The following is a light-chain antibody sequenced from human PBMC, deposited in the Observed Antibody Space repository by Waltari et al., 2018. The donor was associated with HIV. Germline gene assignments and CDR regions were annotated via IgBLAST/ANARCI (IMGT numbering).Light chain of an antibody. J-gene: IGLJ3*02. CDR1: SANIGNT. V-gene: IGLV1-47*01. CDR3: AAWDDILSGWV. CDR2: RDN. Sequence: QSVLTQPPSASGTPGQRVTISCSGSSANIGNTVYWYQHLPGTAPKVLIYRDNQRPSGVPDRFSGSRSGTSASLDVSGLRSEDEANYFCAAWDDILSGWVFGGGTKLTVL.